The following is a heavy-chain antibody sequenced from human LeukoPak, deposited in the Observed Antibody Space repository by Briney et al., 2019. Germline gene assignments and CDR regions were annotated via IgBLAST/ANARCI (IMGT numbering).Heavy chain of an antibody. CDR3: ARDALGYCSGGSCLLPFDY. J-gene: IGHJ4*02. CDR1: GYTFTSYG. Sequence: ASVKVSCKASGYTFTSYGISWVRQAPGQGLEWMGWISAYNGNTNYAQKLQGRVTMTTDTSTGTAYMELGSLRSDDTAVYYCARDALGYCSGGSCLLPFDYWGQGTLVTVSS. V-gene: IGHV1-18*01. D-gene: IGHD2-15*01. CDR2: ISAYNGNT.